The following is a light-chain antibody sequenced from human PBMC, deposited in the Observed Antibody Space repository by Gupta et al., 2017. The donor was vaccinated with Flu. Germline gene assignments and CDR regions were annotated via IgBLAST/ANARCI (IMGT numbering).Light chain of an antibody. CDR3: SSYAGNTYV. CDR1: SSDVGGYNY. Sequence: QSALTQPPSASGSPGQSVTISCTGTSSDVGGYNYVSWYQQHPGKAPKVMSYEVSKRPSGVPDRFSGSKSGNTASLTVSGLQAEDEADYYCSSYAGNTYVFGTGTKVTVL. CDR2: EVS. V-gene: IGLV2-8*01. J-gene: IGLJ1*01.